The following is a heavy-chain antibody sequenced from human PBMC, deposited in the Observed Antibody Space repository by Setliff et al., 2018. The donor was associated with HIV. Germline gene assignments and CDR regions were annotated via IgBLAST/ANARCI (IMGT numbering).Heavy chain of an antibody. Sequence: GGSLRLSCAASGFTFDEYAMHWVRQAPGKGLEWVSGISTSDDRTYYADSVKGRFTISRDNSKNTLYLQMNSLRAEDTAVYYCAKGGSNYGFYYYMDVWGKGTTVTVSS. V-gene: IGHV3-23*01. CDR3: AKGGSNYGFYYYMDV. J-gene: IGHJ6*03. CDR2: ISTSDDRT. D-gene: IGHD4-4*01. CDR1: GFTFDEYA.